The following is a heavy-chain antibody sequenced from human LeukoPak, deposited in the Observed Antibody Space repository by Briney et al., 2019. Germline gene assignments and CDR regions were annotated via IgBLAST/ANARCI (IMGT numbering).Heavy chain of an antibody. Sequence: GGSLRLSCAASGFTFSTYRMSWVRQAPGKGLGWGSAIRGGAENTYYADSVRGRFTISRDNYKDTLTLQMNSLRAEATAIYYCAILSWDGRGTFSWGQGTLVTVSS. CDR3: AILSWDGRGTFS. V-gene: IGHV3-23*01. CDR1: GFTFSTYR. D-gene: IGHD2/OR15-2a*01. J-gene: IGHJ5*02. CDR2: IRGGAENT.